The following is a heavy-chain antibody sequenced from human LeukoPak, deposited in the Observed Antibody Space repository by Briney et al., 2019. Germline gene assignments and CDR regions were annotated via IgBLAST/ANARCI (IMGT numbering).Heavy chain of an antibody. V-gene: IGHV1-18*01. CDR2: ISAYNGNT. Sequence: ASVKVSCKASGYTFTSYGISWVRQAPGQGIEWMGWISAYNGNTNYAQKLQGRVTMTTDTSTSTAYMELRSLRSDDTAVYYCARAWQQLESGWFDPWGQGTLVTVSS. J-gene: IGHJ5*02. CDR3: ARAWQQLESGWFDP. D-gene: IGHD6-13*01. CDR1: GYTFTSYG.